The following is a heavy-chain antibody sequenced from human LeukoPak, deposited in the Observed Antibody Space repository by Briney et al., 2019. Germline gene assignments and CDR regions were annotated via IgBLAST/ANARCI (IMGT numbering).Heavy chain of an antibody. J-gene: IGHJ4*02. CDR2: ISYDGSNK. CDR3: ARASYGDNYFDY. Sequence: GGSLRLSCAASGFTFSSYAMHWVRQAPGRGLEWVAVISYDGSNKYYADSVKGRFTISRDNSKNTLYLQMNSLRAEDTAVYYCARASYGDNYFDYWGQGTLVTVSS. D-gene: IGHD4-17*01. V-gene: IGHV3-30-3*01. CDR1: GFTFSSYA.